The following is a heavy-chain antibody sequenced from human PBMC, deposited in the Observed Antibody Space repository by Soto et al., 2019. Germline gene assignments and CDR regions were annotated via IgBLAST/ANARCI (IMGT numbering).Heavy chain of an antibody. CDR3: ARVSAAGTYFDY. V-gene: IGHV4-39*07. CDR2: IYYSGST. Sequence: SETLSLTCTVAGGYISSSIYYWGWIRQPPGKGLEWIGSIYYSGSTYYNPSLKSRVTISVDTSKNQFSLKLSSVTAADTAVYYCARVSAAGTYFDYWGQGTLVTVSS. J-gene: IGHJ4*02. CDR1: GGYISSSIYY. D-gene: IGHD6-13*01.